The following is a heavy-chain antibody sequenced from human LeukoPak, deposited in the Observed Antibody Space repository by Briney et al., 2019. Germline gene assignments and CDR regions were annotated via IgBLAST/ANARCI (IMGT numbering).Heavy chain of an antibody. CDR3: VRDRAATQDWVEFDP. Sequence: GGSLRLSCAVSGFSVSNYYMSWVRQAPGKGLEWVSLIRGSGETFYADSAKGRFIISRDGSKNTVYLQMNSLRVEDTAVYFCVRDRAATQDWVEFDPWGQGTLVTVSS. V-gene: IGHV3-66*03. J-gene: IGHJ5*02. CDR2: IRGSGET. D-gene: IGHD2-15*01. CDR1: GFSVSNYY.